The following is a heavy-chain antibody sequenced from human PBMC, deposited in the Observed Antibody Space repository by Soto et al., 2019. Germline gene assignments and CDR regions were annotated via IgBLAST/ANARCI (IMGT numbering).Heavy chain of an antibody. CDR2: IIPIFGTA. Sequence: ASVKVSCKASGGTFSSYAISWVRQAPGQGLEWMGGIIPIFGTANYAQKFQGRVTITADKSTSTAYMELSSLRSEDTAVYYCARDETPYYYDSSGSFDYWGQGTLVTVYS. CDR3: ARDETPYYYDSSGSFDY. V-gene: IGHV1-69*06. J-gene: IGHJ4*02. D-gene: IGHD3-22*01. CDR1: GGTFSSYA.